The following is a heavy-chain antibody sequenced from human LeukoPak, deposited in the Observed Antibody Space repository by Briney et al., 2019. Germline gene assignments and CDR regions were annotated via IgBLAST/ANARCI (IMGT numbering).Heavy chain of an antibody. CDR3: AKDGSGSIFDY. CDR2: ISYDGSNK. Sequence: GGSLRLSCAASGFTFSSYGMHWVRQAPGKGLEWVAVISYDGSNKYYADSVKGRFTIPRDKSKTTLYLQMNSLRAEDTAVYCCAKDGSGSIFDYWGQGTLVTVSS. CDR1: GFTFSSYG. V-gene: IGHV3-30*18. D-gene: IGHD3-10*01. J-gene: IGHJ4*02.